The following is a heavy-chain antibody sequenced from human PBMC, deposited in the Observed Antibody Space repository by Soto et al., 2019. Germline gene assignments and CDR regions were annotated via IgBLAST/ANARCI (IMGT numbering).Heavy chain of an antibody. CDR1: GFTFSSYA. J-gene: IGHJ2*01. CDR2: ISYDGSNK. D-gene: IGHD4-17*01. CDR3: ARPKVTTGANWYFDL. V-gene: IGHV3-30-3*01. Sequence: QVQLVESGGGVVQPGRSLRLSCAASGFTFSSYAMYWVRQAPGKGLEWVAVISYDGSNKNYADSVKGRFTISRDYSQNTLYLQMNSLRAEDTDIYYCARPKVTTGANWYFDLWGRGTLVTVSS.